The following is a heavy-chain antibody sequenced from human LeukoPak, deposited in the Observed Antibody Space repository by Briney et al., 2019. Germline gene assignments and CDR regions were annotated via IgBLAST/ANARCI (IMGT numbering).Heavy chain of an antibody. V-gene: IGHV3-30*04. D-gene: IGHD6-13*01. CDR3: ARDTIAAAGNGYYYYMDV. Sequence: GRSLRLSCAASGFTFSSYAMHWVRQAPGKGLEWMSVISYDGSNKYFAESVKGRFTMSRDNSKNTLYVQMNSLRPEDTAVYYCARDTIAAAGNGYYYYMDVWGQGTMVTVSS. CDR1: GFTFSSYA. J-gene: IGHJ6*03. CDR2: ISYDGSNK.